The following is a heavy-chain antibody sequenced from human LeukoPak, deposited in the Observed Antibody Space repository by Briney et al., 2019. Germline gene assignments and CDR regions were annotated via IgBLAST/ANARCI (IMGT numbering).Heavy chain of an antibody. D-gene: IGHD3-3*01. Sequence: GGSLRLSCAASGFTFSGYAMTWVRQAPGKGLEWVSAISGSGGSTYYADSVKGRLTISRDNSKNTLYLQMNSLRAEDTAVYYCAKVTSFRTTIFGDGMDVWGQGTTVTVSS. J-gene: IGHJ6*02. CDR1: GFTFSGYA. V-gene: IGHV3-23*01. CDR3: AKVTSFRTTIFGDGMDV. CDR2: ISGSGGST.